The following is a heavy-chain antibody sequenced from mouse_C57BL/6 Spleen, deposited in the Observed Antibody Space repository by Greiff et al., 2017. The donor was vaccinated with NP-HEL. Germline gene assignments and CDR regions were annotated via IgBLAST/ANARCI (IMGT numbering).Heavy chain of an antibody. D-gene: IGHD1-1*01. Sequence: EVKVVESGGGLVQSGRSLRLSCATSGFTFSDFYMEWVRQAPGKGLEWIAASRNKANDYTTEYSASVKGRFIVSRDTSQSILYLQMNALRAEDTAIYYCARDGYYEAWFAYWGQGTLVTVSA. V-gene: IGHV7-1*01. CDR2: SRNKANDYTT. CDR3: ARDGYYEAWFAY. J-gene: IGHJ3*01. CDR1: GFTFSDFY.